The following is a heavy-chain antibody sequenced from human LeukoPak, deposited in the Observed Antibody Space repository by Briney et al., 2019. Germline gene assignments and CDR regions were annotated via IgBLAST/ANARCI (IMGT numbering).Heavy chain of an antibody. Sequence: SETLSLTCTVSGGFMSSRSYYWGWIRQPPGKGLEWIGNIYYSGSTYYNASLKSRVTISVDTSENQFSLKLKSVTAADTYVYYCGIQVYNYGLLPYYFDYWGQGTLVTVSS. CDR3: GIQVYNYGLLPYYFDY. J-gene: IGHJ4*02. D-gene: IGHD5-18*01. CDR2: IYYSGST. CDR1: GGFMSSRSYY. V-gene: IGHV4-39*01.